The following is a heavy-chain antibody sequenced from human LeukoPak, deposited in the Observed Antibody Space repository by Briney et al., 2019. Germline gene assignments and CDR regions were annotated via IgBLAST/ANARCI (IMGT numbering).Heavy chain of an antibody. J-gene: IGHJ4*02. V-gene: IGHV5-51*01. CDR3: ARHPIETYYYDSSGYYHYYFDY. Sequence: GESLKISCKGSGYSFTSYWIGWVRQIPGKDLEWMGIIYPGDSDTRYSPSFQGQVTISADKSISTAYLQWSSLKASDTAMYYCARHPIETYYYDSSGYYHYYFDYWGQGTLVTVSS. CDR1: GYSFTSYW. D-gene: IGHD3-22*01. CDR2: IYPGDSDT.